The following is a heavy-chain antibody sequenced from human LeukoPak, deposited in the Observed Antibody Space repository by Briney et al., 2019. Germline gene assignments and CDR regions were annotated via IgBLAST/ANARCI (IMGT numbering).Heavy chain of an antibody. V-gene: IGHV1-69*04. CDR1: GGTFSSYA. D-gene: IGHD5-12*01. CDR2: IIPILGIA. J-gene: IGHJ6*02. CDR3: ARGLDSGYDGPYHYYGMDV. Sequence: ASVKVSCKASGGTFSSYAISWVRQAPGQGLEWMGRIIPILGIANYAQKFQGRVTITADKSTSTAYMELSSLRSEDTAVYYCARGLDSGYDGPYHYYGMDVWGQGTTVTVSS.